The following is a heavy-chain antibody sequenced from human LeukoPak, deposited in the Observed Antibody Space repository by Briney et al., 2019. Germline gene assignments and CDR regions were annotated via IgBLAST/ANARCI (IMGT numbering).Heavy chain of an antibody. CDR1: GFTFSSYD. CDR2: ISTAGDP. Sequence: GGSLRLSCAASGFTFSSYDMHWVRQDKGKGLEWVSAISTAGDPYYLGSVKGRFTISRENAKNSFYLQMNSLRAGDTAVYYCAGQARPGSAEGAFDIWGQGTVVTVSS. D-gene: IGHD2-2*01. CDR3: AGQARPGSAEGAFDI. V-gene: IGHV3-13*05. J-gene: IGHJ3*02.